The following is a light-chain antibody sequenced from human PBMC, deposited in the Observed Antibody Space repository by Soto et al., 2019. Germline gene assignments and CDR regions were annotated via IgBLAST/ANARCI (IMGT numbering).Light chain of an antibody. CDR2: NNL. Sequence: QSVLTQPPSVSGAPGPRVTISCTGSSSNFGAGYEVHWYKQLPGAAPTLVIFNNLNRPSGVPERFSGSKSGTSASLVISGLQAEDEADYYCQSFDSSLRAYVFGSGTKLTVL. CDR1: SSNFGAGYE. V-gene: IGLV1-40*01. J-gene: IGLJ1*01. CDR3: QSFDSSLRAYV.